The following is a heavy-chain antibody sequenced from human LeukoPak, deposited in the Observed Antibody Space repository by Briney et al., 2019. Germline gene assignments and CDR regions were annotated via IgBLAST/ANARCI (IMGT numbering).Heavy chain of an antibody. V-gene: IGHV4-59*08. CDR2: VHSSGRT. D-gene: IGHD2-8*02. J-gene: IGHJ4*01. Sequence: YPSETLSLTCTVSGGSINNFYWSWIRQSPGKGLEWIGYVHSSGRTDYNPSLRSRVSMSADTSKSQLSLRLTSVTAADTAVYFCARLDEECPGEYCFLLSFDYWGPGSLVTVSS. CDR3: ARLDEECPGEYCFLLSFDY. CDR1: GGSINNFY.